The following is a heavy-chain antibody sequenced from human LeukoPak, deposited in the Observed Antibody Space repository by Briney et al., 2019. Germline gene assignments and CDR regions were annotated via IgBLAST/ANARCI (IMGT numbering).Heavy chain of an antibody. D-gene: IGHD3-9*01. Sequence: GASGKVSCKVSGYTLTELSMHWVRQAPGKGLGWMGGFDPEDGETIYAQKFQGRVTMTEDTSTDTAYMELSSLRSEDTAVYYCARGQEAGYRRGGGYGMDVWGQGTTVTVSS. CDR3: ARGQEAGYRRGGGYGMDV. CDR1: GYTLTELS. CDR2: FDPEDGET. J-gene: IGHJ6*02. V-gene: IGHV1-24*01.